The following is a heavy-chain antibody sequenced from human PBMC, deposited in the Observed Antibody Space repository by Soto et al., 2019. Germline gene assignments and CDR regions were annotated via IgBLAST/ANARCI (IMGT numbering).Heavy chain of an antibody. CDR1: GFPFSSYG. Sequence: GGSLRLSCAASGFPFSSYGMHWVRQAPGKGLEWVAVISYDGSNKYYADSVKGRFTISRDNSKNTLYLQMNSLRAEDTAVYYCAKLDYGDDDYYYCGMDVWGQGTTVTVSS. V-gene: IGHV3-30*18. CDR2: ISYDGSNK. CDR3: AKLDYGDDDYYYCGMDV. J-gene: IGHJ6*02. D-gene: IGHD4-17*01.